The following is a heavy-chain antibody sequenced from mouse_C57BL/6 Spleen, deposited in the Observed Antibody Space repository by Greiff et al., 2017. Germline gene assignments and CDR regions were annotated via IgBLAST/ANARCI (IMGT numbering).Heavy chain of an antibody. CDR3: ARKMVKAWFAY. Sequence: EVHLVESGGGLVKPGGSLKLSCAASGFTFSDYGMHWVRQAPEKGLEWVAYISSGSSTIYYADTVKGRFTISRDNAKNTLFLQMTSLRSEDTAMYYCARKMVKAWFAYWGQGTLVTVSA. D-gene: IGHD2-2*01. CDR2: ISSGSSTI. J-gene: IGHJ3*01. V-gene: IGHV5-17*01. CDR1: GFTFSDYG.